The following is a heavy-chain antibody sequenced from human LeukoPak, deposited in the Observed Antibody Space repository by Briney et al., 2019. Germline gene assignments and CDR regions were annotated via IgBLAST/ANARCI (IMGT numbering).Heavy chain of an antibody. CDR2: IIPIFGTA. Sequence: ASVKVSCKASGGTFSSYAISWVRQAPGQGLEWMGGIIPIFGTANYAQKFQGRVTITADKSTSTAYMELSSLRSEDTAVYYCAGGPGYSSGWSDYYYYYMDVWGKGTTVTVSS. D-gene: IGHD6-19*01. CDR3: AGGPGYSSGWSDYYYYYMDV. V-gene: IGHV1-69*06. CDR1: GGTFSSYA. J-gene: IGHJ6*03.